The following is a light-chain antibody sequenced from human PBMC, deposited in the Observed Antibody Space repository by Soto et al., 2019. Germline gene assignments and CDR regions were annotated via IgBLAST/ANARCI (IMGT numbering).Light chain of an antibody. J-gene: IGLJ1*01. CDR3: QVWGSRSDQYV. CDR1: NIGSER. V-gene: IGLV3-21*02. Sequence: SYELTQPPSVSVAPGQTATITCGGNNIGSERVHWYQQRPGQAPAVVVFDDSDRPSGIPERFSGSNSGNTATLTISRVEDGDGADYYCQVWGSRSDQYVFGTGTKVTVL. CDR2: DDS.